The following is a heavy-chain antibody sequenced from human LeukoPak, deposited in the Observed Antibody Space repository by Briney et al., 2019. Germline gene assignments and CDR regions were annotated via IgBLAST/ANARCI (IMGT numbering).Heavy chain of an antibody. J-gene: IGHJ3*02. V-gene: IGHV1-8*03. CDR1: GYTFTSYD. CDR2: MNPNSGNT. CDR3: ARPDYSNYEWAFDI. Sequence: ASVKVSCKGSGYTFTSYDINWVRQATGQGLEWMGWMNPNSGNTGYAQKFQGRVTITRNTSISTAYMELSSLRSEDTAVYYCARPDYSNYEWAFDIWGQGTMVTVSS. D-gene: IGHD4-11*01.